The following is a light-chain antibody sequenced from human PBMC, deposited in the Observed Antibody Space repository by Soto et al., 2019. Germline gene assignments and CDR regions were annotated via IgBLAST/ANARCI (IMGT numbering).Light chain of an antibody. Sequence: DIQMTQSPSSLSASVGDRVTITCRASQSIRSYLNWYQQKPRKAPELLIYAASSLQSGVPSRFSGSGSGTDFTLTISSLQPEDFATYYCQQSYSIPFTFGQGTSLEIK. J-gene: IGKJ2*01. CDR3: QQSYSIPFT. CDR2: AAS. V-gene: IGKV1-39*01. CDR1: QSIRSY.